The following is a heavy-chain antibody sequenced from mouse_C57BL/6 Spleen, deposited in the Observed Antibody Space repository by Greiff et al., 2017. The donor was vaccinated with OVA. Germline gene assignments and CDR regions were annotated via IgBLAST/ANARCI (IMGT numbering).Heavy chain of an antibody. Sequence: VQLQQSGPGLVAPSQSLSITCTVSGFSLTSYGVHWVRQPPGKGLEWLVVIWSDGSTTYNSALKSRLSISKDNSKSQVFLKMNSLQTDDTAMYYCARQGYDGYSDYAMDYWGQGTSVTVSS. J-gene: IGHJ4*01. V-gene: IGHV2-6-1*01. CDR3: ARQGYDGYSDYAMDY. D-gene: IGHD2-3*01. CDR1: GFSLTSYG. CDR2: IWSDGST.